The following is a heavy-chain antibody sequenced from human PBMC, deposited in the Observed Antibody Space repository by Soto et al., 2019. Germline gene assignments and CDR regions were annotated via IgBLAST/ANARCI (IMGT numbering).Heavy chain of an antibody. V-gene: IGHV1-69*06. D-gene: IGHD3-16*01. J-gene: IGHJ6*02. Sequence: ASVKECSKARRAPFTSHAMTLVRRAPGQGLEWMGGIIPIFGTANYAQKFQGRVTITAEKSTSTAYMELSRLRSENTAVYDCARGIWGYYGMDIWGRGTTVTVSS. CDR1: RAPFTSHA. CDR3: ARGIWGYYGMDI. CDR2: IIPIFGTA.